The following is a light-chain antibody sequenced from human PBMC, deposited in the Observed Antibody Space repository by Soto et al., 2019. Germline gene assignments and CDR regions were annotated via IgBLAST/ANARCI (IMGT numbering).Light chain of an antibody. CDR3: QQSYSTPLT. V-gene: IGKV1-39*01. Sequence: DIQMTQSPSSLSASVGDRVTITCRASQTISSYLNWYQQKPGKAPELLIFAASSLQSGVPSRFSGSGSGTEFTLTISSLQPEDFAAYSCQQSYSTPLTFGGGTKVEIK. J-gene: IGKJ4*01. CDR2: AAS. CDR1: QTISSY.